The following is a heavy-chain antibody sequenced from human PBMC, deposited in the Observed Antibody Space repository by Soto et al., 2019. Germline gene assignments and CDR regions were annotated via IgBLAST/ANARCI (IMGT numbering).Heavy chain of an antibody. Sequence: QVQLVQSGAEVKKPGSSVKVSCKASGGTFSSYSINWVRQATGQGLEWMGEIIPIFGTANYAQKFQGRVTITADESTSTAYMELSSLRSEDTAVYYCARDGGRHSGGIDYWGQGTLVTDSS. CDR3: ARDGGRHSGGIDY. D-gene: IGHD1-26*01. J-gene: IGHJ4*02. CDR2: IIPIFGTA. V-gene: IGHV1-69*01. CDR1: GGTFSSYS.